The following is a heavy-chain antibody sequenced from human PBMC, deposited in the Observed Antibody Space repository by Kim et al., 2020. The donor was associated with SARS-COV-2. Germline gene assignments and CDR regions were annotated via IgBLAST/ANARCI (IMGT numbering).Heavy chain of an antibody. D-gene: IGHD3-22*01. J-gene: IGHJ5*02. V-gene: IGHV3-9*01. Sequence: SVKGRFTISRDNAWNSLYLQMNSLRAEDTALYYCAKDMDSSGYYSDWFDPWGQGTLVTVSS. CDR3: AKDMDSSGYYSDWFDP.